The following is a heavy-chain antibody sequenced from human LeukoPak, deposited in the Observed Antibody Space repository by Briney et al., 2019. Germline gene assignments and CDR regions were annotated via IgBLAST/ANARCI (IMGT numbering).Heavy chain of an antibody. D-gene: IGHD3-16*01. Sequence: SGGSLRLSCTASGLSLNNYAMSWVRQAPGQGLEWVSGIRASGRTTDYADSVKGRFTSSRDTSKNTLHLQMYSLRAEDTAVYYCAKDLDGGGLYGGIDFWGQGTLVSVSS. CDR3: AKDLDGGGLYGGIDF. J-gene: IGHJ4*02. CDR1: GLSLNNYA. V-gene: IGHV3-23*01. CDR2: IRASGRTT.